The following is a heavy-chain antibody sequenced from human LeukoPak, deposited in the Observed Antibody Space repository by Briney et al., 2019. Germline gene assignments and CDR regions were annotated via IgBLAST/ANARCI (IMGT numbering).Heavy chain of an antibody. V-gene: IGHV4-59*01. CDR2: IYYTGST. CDR3: ARVAAAGSVQFDY. Sequence: RSETLSLTHTVSRGPLSRYYRLCIRQPPGRGLEWLGYIYYTGSTNYNPSLKSRVTISVDTSKNQFSLKLSSLTAADTAVYYCARVAAAGSVQFDYWGQGTLVTVSS. J-gene: IGHJ4*02. D-gene: IGHD6-13*01. CDR1: RGPLSRYY.